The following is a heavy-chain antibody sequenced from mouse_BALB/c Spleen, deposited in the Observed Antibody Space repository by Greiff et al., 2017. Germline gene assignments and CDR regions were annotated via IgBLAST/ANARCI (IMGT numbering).Heavy chain of an antibody. Sequence: VKLVESGPGLVQPSQSLSITCTVSGFSLTSYGVHWVRQSPGKGLEWLGVIWSGGSTDYNAAFISRLSISKDNSKSQVFFKMNSLQADDTAIYYCARKNGYDDGFAYWGQGTLVTVSA. D-gene: IGHD2-2*01. CDR2: IWSGGST. J-gene: IGHJ3*01. CDR3: ARKNGYDDGFAY. CDR1: GFSLTSYG. V-gene: IGHV2-4-1*01.